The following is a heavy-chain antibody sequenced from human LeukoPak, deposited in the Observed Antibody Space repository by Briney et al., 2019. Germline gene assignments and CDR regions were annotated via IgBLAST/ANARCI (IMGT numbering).Heavy chain of an antibody. J-gene: IGHJ6*02. D-gene: IGHD3-3*01. CDR3: ARGKRITIFGVVIKEDYYGMDV. V-gene: IGHV3-21*01. CDR2: ISSSSSYI. Sequence: GGSLRLSCAASGFTFSGYSMNWVRQAPGKGLEWVSSISSSSSYIYYADSVKGRFTISRDNAKNSLYLQMNSLRAEDTAVYYCARGKRITIFGVVIKEDYYGMDVWGQGTTVTVSS. CDR1: GFTFSGYS.